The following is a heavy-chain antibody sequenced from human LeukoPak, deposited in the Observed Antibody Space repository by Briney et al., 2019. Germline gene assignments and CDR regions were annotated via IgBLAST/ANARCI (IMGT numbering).Heavy chain of an antibody. CDR2: LNPNSGAT. D-gene: IGHD3-3*02. CDR3: SRANRIFTSVVTSFDR. CDR1: GYSFSDYH. Sequence: ASMKVSCKASGYSFSDYHIHWVRQAPGQGLEWMGWLNPNSGATEYAQKFQGRVTMTRDTSINTAYMELTRLTSDDTAVYFCSRANRIFTSVVTSFDRWGRGTLVTVSS. V-gene: IGHV1-2*02. J-gene: IGHJ4*02.